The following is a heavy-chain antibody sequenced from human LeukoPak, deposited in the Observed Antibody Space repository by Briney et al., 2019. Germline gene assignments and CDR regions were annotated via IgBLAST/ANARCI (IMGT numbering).Heavy chain of an antibody. V-gene: IGHV3-33*01. J-gene: IGHJ4*02. CDR1: GFTFSSNG. CDR3: ARDAGSRTYYYDSSPYAY. Sequence: GGSLRLSCAASGFTFSSNGMHWVRQAPGKGLEWVAVIWYDGTNKYYQDSVKGRFTISRDNSKNTLSLQMNSLRAEDTAVYYCARDAGSRTYYYDSSPYAYWGQGTLVTVSS. CDR2: IWYDGTNK. D-gene: IGHD3-22*01.